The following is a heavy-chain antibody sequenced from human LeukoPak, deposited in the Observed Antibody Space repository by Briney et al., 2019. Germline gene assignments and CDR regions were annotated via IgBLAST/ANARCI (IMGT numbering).Heavy chain of an antibody. CDR1: GFTFSSYS. J-gene: IGHJ5*02. V-gene: IGHV3-21*01. CDR2: ISSSSSYI. CDR3: ARDGDGSGSYFDENVFEDWFDP. Sequence: GGSLRLSCAASGFTFSSYSMNWVRQAPGKGLEWVSSISSSSSYIYYADSVKGRFTISRDNAKNSLYLQMNSLRAEDTAVYYYARDGDGSGSYFDENVFEDWFDPWGQGTLVTVSS. D-gene: IGHD3-10*01.